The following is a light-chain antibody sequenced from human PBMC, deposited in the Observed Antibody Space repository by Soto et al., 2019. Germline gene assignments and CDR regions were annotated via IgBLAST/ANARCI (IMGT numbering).Light chain of an antibody. CDR3: QQDGSSPVFYT. V-gene: IGKV3-20*01. CDR2: GAS. Sequence: EIVLTQSPGTLSLSPGERATLSCRASQGVSSSYLAWYQQKPGQAPMLLIYGASSSATGIPERFSGSGSGTDCTLTITRLDPADFAVYSGQQDGSSPVFYTCGQGTKLEIK. CDR1: QGVSSSY. J-gene: IGKJ2*01.